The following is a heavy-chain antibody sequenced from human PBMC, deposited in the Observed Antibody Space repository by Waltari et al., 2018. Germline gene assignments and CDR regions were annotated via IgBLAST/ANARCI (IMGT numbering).Heavy chain of an antibody. CDR1: GFTFSSYSMN. Sequence: VQLVESGGGLVKPGGSLRLSCAASGFTFSSYSMNWVRQAPGKGLEWIGSIYYSGSTYYNPSLKSRVTISVDTSKNQFSLKLSSVTAADTAVYYCARLGLASTVDYWGQGTLVTVSS. J-gene: IGHJ4*02. V-gene: IGHV4-59*05. D-gene: IGHD6-19*01. CDR3: ARLGLASTVDY. CDR2: IYYSGST.